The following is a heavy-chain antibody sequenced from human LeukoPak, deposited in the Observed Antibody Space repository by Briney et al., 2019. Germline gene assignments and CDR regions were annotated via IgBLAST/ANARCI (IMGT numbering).Heavy chain of an antibody. V-gene: IGHV3-48*03. CDR3: SRGGTDDPFNY. CDR1: GFTFSSYE. J-gene: IGHJ4*02. D-gene: IGHD1-1*01. Sequence: QPGGSLRLSCAASGFTFSSYEMNWVRQAPGKGLEWVSYISSSGSTIYYADSVKGRFTISRDNAKNSLYLQMNSLRAGDTAVYFCSRGGTDDPFNYWGQGTLVTVSS. CDR2: ISSSGSTI.